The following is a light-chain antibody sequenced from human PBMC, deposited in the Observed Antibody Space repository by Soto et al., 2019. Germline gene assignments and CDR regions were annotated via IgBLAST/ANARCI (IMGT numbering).Light chain of an antibody. J-gene: IGKJ2*01. CDR2: GAS. V-gene: IGKV3-20*01. Sequence: EIVLTQSPGTLSLSPGERATLSCRVSQSISSSYLAWYQQKPGQAPRLLIYGASSRAIGIPDRFSGSGSGTDFTLTIRNLEPEDFVVHYCHQYGGSPPYTFGQGTKLEI. CDR3: HQYGGSPPYT. CDR1: QSISSSY.